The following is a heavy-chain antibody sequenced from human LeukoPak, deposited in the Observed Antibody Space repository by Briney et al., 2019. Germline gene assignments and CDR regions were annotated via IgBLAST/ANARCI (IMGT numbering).Heavy chain of an antibody. D-gene: IGHD5-12*01. CDR3: GVVHSGYDLHSDY. CDR2: IIPIFGTA. V-gene: IGHV1-69*05. J-gene: IGHJ4*02. Sequence: SVKVSCKASGGTFSSYAISWVRQAPGQGLEWMGGIIPIFGTANYAQKFQGRVTMTTDESTSTAYMELSSLRSEDTAVYYCGVVHSGYDLHSDYWGQGTLVTVSS. CDR1: GGTFSSYA.